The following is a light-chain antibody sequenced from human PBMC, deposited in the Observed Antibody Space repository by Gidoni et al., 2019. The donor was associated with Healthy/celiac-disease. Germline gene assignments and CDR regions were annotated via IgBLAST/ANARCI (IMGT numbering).Light chain of an antibody. CDR1: ALPKQY. Sequence: SYSLTPPPSLSVSPGQTARITCSGDALPKQYAYWYQQKPGQAPVLVIYRDSERPSGIPERFSGSSSGTTVTLTISGVQAEDEADYYCQAADSSGTYVVFGGGTKLTVL. V-gene: IGLV3-25*03. CDR2: RDS. CDR3: QAADSSGTYVV. J-gene: IGLJ2*01.